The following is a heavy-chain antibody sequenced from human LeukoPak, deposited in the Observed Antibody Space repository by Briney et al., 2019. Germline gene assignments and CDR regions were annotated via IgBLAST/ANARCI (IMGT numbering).Heavy chain of an antibody. CDR2: IYSGGSK. CDR1: GFTVSNNY. Sequence: PGGSLRLSCAASGFTVSNNYMSWVRQAPGKGLEWLSVIYSGGSKYYADSVKGRFTISRDNSKNTLYLQMNSLRAEDTAVYYCARGPRGIVVVTAADASDIWGQGTMVTVSS. CDR3: ARGPRGIVVVTAADASDI. J-gene: IGHJ3*02. D-gene: IGHD2-21*02. V-gene: IGHV3-53*01.